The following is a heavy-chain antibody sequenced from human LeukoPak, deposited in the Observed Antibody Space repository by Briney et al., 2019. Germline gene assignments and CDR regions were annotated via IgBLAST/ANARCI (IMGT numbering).Heavy chain of an antibody. J-gene: IGHJ4*02. D-gene: IGHD3-3*01. Sequence: ASVKVSCKASGCTFTNYAISWVRQAPGQGLEWMGWISAHNGNTNYAQKLQGRVTMTTDTSTSTVYMELRSLRSDDTAVYYCARAPSDFWSGFDYWGQGTLVTVSS. V-gene: IGHV1-18*01. CDR3: ARAPSDFWSGFDY. CDR1: GCTFTNYA. CDR2: ISAHNGNT.